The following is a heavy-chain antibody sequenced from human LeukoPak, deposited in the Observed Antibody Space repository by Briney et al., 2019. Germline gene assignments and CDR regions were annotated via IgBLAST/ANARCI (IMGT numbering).Heavy chain of an antibody. Sequence: SETLSLTCAVYGGSFSGYYWSWIRQPPGKGLERIGEINHSGSTNYNPSLKSRVTISVDTSKNQFSLKLSSVTAADTAAYYCARGLRRTYYYGSGSGIYFDYWGQGTLVTVSS. J-gene: IGHJ4*02. CDR2: INHSGST. V-gene: IGHV4-34*01. D-gene: IGHD3-10*01. CDR1: GGSFSGYY. CDR3: ARGLRRTYYYGSGSGIYFDY.